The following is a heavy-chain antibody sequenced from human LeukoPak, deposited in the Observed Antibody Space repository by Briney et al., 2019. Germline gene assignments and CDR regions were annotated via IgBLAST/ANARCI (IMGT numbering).Heavy chain of an antibody. CDR3: ARTGGLYSSSWYYFDY. Sequence: PSETLSLTCTVSGGSISSGSYYWSWIRQPAGKGLEWIGRIYTSGSTNYNPSLKSRVTISVDTSKNQFSLKLSSVTAADTAVYYCARTGGLYSSSWYYFDYWGQGTLVTVSS. D-gene: IGHD6-13*01. CDR2: IYTSGST. CDR1: GGSISSGSYY. V-gene: IGHV4-61*02. J-gene: IGHJ4*02.